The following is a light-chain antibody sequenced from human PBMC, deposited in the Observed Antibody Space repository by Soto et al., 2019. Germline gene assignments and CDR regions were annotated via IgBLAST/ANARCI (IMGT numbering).Light chain of an antibody. CDR2: EVS. CDR1: SSDVGSYNL. Sequence: QAVVTQPASVSGSPGQSITISCTGTSSDVGSYNLVSWYQQHPGKAPKLMIYEVSKRPSGVSNRFSGSKSGNTASLTISGLQAEDEADYYCCSYAGSSSLFGTGTKVTVL. CDR3: CSYAGSSSL. V-gene: IGLV2-23*02. J-gene: IGLJ1*01.